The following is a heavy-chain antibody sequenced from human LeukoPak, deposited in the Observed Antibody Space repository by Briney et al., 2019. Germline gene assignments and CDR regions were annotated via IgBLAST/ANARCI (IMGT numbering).Heavy chain of an antibody. CDR3: ARGGPIDYDSSGYYPFAY. Sequence: PGGSLRLSCAASGFTFSSYAMHWVRQAPGKGLEWVAVISHDGSNKYYADSVKGRFTISRDNSKNTLYLQMNSLRAEDTAVYYCARGGPIDYDSSGYYPFAYWGQGTLVTVSS. CDR2: ISHDGSNK. D-gene: IGHD3-22*01. V-gene: IGHV3-30-3*01. J-gene: IGHJ4*02. CDR1: GFTFSSYA.